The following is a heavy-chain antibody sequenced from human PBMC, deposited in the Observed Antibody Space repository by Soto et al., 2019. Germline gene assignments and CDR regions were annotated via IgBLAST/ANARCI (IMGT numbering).Heavy chain of an antibody. CDR3: ARIVSAMIFSSWFDP. CDR1: GGTFSSYA. J-gene: IGHJ5*02. D-gene: IGHD3-22*01. CDR2: IISIFGTA. V-gene: IGHV1-69*13. Sequence: SVKVSCKASGGTFSSYAISWVRQAPGQGLEWMGGIISIFGTANYAQKFQGRVTITADESTSTAYMELSSLRSEDTAVYYCARIVSAMIFSSWFDPWGQGTLVTVSS.